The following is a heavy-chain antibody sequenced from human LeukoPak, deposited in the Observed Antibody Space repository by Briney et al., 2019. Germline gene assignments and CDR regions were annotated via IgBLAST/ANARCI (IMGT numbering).Heavy chain of an antibody. V-gene: IGHV1-69*01. J-gene: IGHJ4*02. CDR2: IIPIFGTA. Sequence: ASVEVSCKASGGTFSSYAISWVRQAPGQGLEWMGGIIPIFGTANYAQKFQGRVTITADESTSTAYMELSSLRSEDTAVYYCARGGYYYDSSGYSHLPDYWGQGTLVTVSA. D-gene: IGHD3-22*01. CDR1: GGTFSSYA. CDR3: ARGGYYYDSSGYSHLPDY.